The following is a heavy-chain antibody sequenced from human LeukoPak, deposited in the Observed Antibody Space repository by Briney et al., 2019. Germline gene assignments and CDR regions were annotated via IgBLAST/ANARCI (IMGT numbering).Heavy chain of an antibody. Sequence: SETLFLTCTVSGGSISSYFWSWIRQPPGEGLEWIGYVYYSGSTNYNPSLKSRVTISVDTSKNQFSLKLSSVTAADTAVYYCARVAFVSSGYYPDWYFDLWGRGTLVTVSS. CDR2: VYYSGST. CDR1: GGSISSYF. J-gene: IGHJ2*01. V-gene: IGHV4-59*01. D-gene: IGHD3-22*01. CDR3: ARVAFVSSGYYPDWYFDL.